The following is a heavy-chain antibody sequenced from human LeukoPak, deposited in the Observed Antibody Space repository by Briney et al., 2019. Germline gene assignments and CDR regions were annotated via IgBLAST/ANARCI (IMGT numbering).Heavy chain of an antibody. D-gene: IGHD3-10*01. CDR2: IYWNDDE. V-gene: IGHV2-5*01. J-gene: IGHJ6*02. CDR1: GFSLSTSGVG. CDR3: AHSVGPREGSYYYYYYGMDV. Sequence: SGPTLVNPTQTLTLTCTFSGFSLSTSGVGVGWIRQPPGKALEWLALIYWNDDERYSPSLKSRLTITKDTSKNQVVLTMTNMDPVDTATYYCAHSVGPREGSYYYYYYGMDVWGQGTTVTVSS.